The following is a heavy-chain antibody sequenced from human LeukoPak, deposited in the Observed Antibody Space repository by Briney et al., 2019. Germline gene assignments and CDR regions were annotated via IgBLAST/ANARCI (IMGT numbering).Heavy chain of an antibody. CDR2: MNPNSGNT. Sequence: ASVKVSCKASGYTFTSYDINWVRQATGQGLEWMGWMNPNSGNTGYAQKFQGQVTISADKSISTAYLQWSSLKASDTAMYYCARHSLGTENWGQGTLVTVSS. CDR1: GYTFTSYD. CDR3: ARHSLGTEN. D-gene: IGHD2-21*01. J-gene: IGHJ4*02. V-gene: IGHV1-8*01.